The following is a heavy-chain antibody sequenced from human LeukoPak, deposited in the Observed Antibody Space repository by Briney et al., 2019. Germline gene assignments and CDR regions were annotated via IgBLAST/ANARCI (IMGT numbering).Heavy chain of an antibody. CDR2: INPSGGST. CDR3: ARDFSLSRTGTTIPIPAFDY. Sequence: GASVKVSCKASGYTFTGYYMHWVRQAPGQGLEWMGIINPSGGSTSYAQKFQGRVTMTRDMSTSTVYMELSSLRSEDTAVYYCARDFSLSRTGTTIPIPAFDYWGQGTLVTVSS. CDR1: GYTFTGYY. J-gene: IGHJ4*02. V-gene: IGHV1-46*01. D-gene: IGHD1-7*01.